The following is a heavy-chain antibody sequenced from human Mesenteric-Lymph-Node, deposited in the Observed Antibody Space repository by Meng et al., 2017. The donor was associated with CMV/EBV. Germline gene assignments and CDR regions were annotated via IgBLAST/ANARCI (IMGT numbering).Heavy chain of an antibody. CDR2: IYSGGSST. CDR1: GFTFSTYA. V-gene: IGHV3-23*03. J-gene: IGHJ4*02. Sequence: GESLKISCAVSGFTFSTYAMSWVRQAPGKGLEWVSVIYSGGSSTYYADSLKGRFTISRDNSKNTLYLQMNSLRADDTAVYYCAKDEGVGSSFWFDNWGQGALVTVSS. CDR3: AKDEGVGSSFWFDN. D-gene: IGHD6-13*01.